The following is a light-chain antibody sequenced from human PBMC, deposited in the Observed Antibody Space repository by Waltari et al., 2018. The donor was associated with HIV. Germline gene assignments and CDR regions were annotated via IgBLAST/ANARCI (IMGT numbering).Light chain of an antibody. Sequence: DIQMTQSPSSVSAYVGDRLTITCRANQGISSGVSVYLQKPAKAPKFLIYGASSWDRGVFSRFSCSGSLTDSILSLSRLQSEDFATHHRHQANRFPLTFGGGTKVEIK. CDR1: QGISSG. J-gene: IGKJ4*01. V-gene: IGKV1-12*01. CDR2: GAS. CDR3: HQANRFPLT.